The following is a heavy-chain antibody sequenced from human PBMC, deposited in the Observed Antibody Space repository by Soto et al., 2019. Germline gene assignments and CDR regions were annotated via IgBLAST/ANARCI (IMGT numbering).Heavy chain of an antibody. CDR3: ARIVGVPQRYYFDY. Sequence: ASVKVSCKASGGTFSSYAISWVRQAPGQGLEWMGGIIPILGTANYAQKFQGRVTITADESTSTAYMELSSLRSEDTAVYYCARIVGVPQRYYFDYWGQGTLVTVSS. V-gene: IGHV1-69*13. CDR2: IIPILGTA. CDR1: GGTFSSYA. J-gene: IGHJ4*02. D-gene: IGHD2-15*01.